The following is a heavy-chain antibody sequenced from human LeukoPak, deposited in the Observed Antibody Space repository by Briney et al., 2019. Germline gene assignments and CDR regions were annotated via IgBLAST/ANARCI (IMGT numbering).Heavy chain of an antibody. J-gene: IGHJ4*02. D-gene: IGHD3-22*01. CDR1: GFAFNTYA. CDR3: VRVPARASSAFYYFDY. CDR2: ISYDGINI. Sequence: GRSLRLSCTAFGFAFNTYAMHWVRQTPGMGLEWVAVISYDGINIYYLDSVKGRFTISRDNSNNTLYLQITSLRPEDTAVYYCVRVPARASSAFYYFDYWGQGTLVTVSS. V-gene: IGHV3-30-3*01.